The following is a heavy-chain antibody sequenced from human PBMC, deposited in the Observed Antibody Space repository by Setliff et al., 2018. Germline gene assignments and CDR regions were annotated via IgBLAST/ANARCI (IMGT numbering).Heavy chain of an antibody. D-gene: IGHD3-9*01. CDR2: ISYDGSNR. J-gene: IGHJ6*02. CDR1: GFTFNTYT. V-gene: IGHV3-30*07. CDR3: AKHGAYNDFLTGYNFYYDMDV. Sequence: GGSLRLSCTASGFTFNTYTMHWVRQAPGKGLEWVAVISYDGSNRYYADSVKGRFTISRDNSKNTLYLQMNSLRAEDTAVYYCAKHGAYNDFLTGYNFYYDMDVWGQGTTVTVSS.